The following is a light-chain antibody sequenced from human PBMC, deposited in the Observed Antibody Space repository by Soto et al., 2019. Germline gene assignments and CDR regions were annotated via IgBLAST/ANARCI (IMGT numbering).Light chain of an antibody. J-gene: IGLJ1*01. CDR2: DVS. CDR1: SSEVGGYNY. V-gene: IGLV2-14*01. CDR3: SSYTSSSTLLYV. Sequence: QSVLTHPASVSGSPGQSITISCTGNSSEVGGYNYVSWYQQHPGKAPKLMIYDVSNRPSGVSNRFSGSKSGNTASLTISGLQAEDEADYYCSSYTSSSTLLYVFGTGTKVTVL.